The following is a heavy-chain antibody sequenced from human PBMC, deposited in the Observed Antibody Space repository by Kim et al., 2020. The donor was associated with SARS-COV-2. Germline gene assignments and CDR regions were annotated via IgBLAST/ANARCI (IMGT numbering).Heavy chain of an antibody. D-gene: IGHD6-13*01. CDR2: IVVGSGNT. CDR3: AAQGRSWYYFDY. Sequence: SVKVSCKASGFTFTSSAVQWVRQARGQRLELIGWIVVGSGNTNYAQKFQERVTITRDMSTSTAYMELSSLRSEDTAVYYCAAQGRSWYYFDYWGQGTLVTVSS. J-gene: IGHJ4*02. CDR1: GFTFTSSA. V-gene: IGHV1-58*01.